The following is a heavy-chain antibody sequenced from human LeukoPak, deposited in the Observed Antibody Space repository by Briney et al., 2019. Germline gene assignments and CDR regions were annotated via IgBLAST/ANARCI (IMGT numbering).Heavy chain of an antibody. CDR2: IYYSGST. D-gene: IGHD1-26*01. CDR3: ARAEGENWFDP. J-gene: IGHJ5*02. V-gene: IGHV4-31*03. CDR1: GGSISSGGNY. Sequence: PSETLSLTCTVSGGSISSGGNYWSWIRQHPGKGLEWIGYIYYSGSTYYNPSLKSRLTISVDTSKNHFSLKLSSVTAADTAVYYCARAEGENWFDPWGQGTLVTVSS.